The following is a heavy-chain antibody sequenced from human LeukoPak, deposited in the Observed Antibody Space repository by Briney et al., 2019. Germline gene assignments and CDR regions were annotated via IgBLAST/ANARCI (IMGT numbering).Heavy chain of an antibody. CDR2: ISGSGGST. J-gene: IGHJ5*02. V-gene: IGHV3-23*01. CDR3: ARGHLGVYDIYTFDP. D-gene: IGHD3-9*01. Sequence: PGGSLRLSCAASGFTFSSYAMSWVRQAPGKGLEWVSAISGSGGSTYYADSVKGRFTISRDNSKNTLYLQMNSLRAEDTAVYYCARGHLGVYDIYTFDPWGQGTLVTVSS. CDR1: GFTFSSYA.